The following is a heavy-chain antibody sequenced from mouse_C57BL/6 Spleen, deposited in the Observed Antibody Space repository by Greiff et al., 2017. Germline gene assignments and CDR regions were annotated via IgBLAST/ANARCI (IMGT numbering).Heavy chain of an antibody. D-gene: IGHD2-3*01. CDR1: GYTFTDYY. CDR2: IYPGSGNT. CDR3: ARSLGDGYSYYYAMDY. V-gene: IGHV1-76*01. J-gene: IGHJ4*01. Sequence: VQLQQSGAELVRPGASVKLSCKASGYTFTDYYINWVKQRPGQGLEWIARIYPGSGNTYYNEKFKGKATLTAEKSSSTAYMQLSSLTSEDSAVYFCARSLGDGYSYYYAMDYWGQGTSVTVSS.